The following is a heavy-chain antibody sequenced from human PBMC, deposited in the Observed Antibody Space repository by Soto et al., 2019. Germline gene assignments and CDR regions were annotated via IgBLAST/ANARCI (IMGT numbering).Heavy chain of an antibody. CDR3: ARGSGYYPSYYYYGMDV. CDR1: GGTFSSYA. V-gene: IGHV1-69*05. D-gene: IGHD3-22*01. J-gene: IGHJ6*02. Sequence: SVKVSCKASGGTFSSYAISWVRQAPGQGLEWMGGIIPIFGTANYAQKFQGRVTITTDESTSTAYMELSSLRSEDTAVYYCARGSGYYPSYYYYGMDVWGQGTTVTVCS. CDR2: IIPIFGTA.